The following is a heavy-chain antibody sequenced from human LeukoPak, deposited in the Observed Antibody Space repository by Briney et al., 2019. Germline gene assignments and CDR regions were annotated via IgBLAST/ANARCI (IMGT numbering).Heavy chain of an antibody. CDR1: GGSFSGYY. J-gene: IGHJ6*03. Sequence: PSETLSLTCAVYGGSFSGYYWSWIRQPPGKGLEWVSSISSSSSYIYYADSVKGRFTISRDNAKNSLYLQMNSLRAEDTAVYYCAREENGDFPYYYYYMDVWGKGTTVTVSS. CDR3: AREENGDFPYYYYYMDV. V-gene: IGHV3-21*01. CDR2: ISSSSSYI. D-gene: IGHD4-17*01.